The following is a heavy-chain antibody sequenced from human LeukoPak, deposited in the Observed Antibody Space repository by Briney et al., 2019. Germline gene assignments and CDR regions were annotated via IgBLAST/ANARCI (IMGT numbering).Heavy chain of an antibody. CDR2: FDPEDGET. J-gene: IGHJ4*02. CDR1: GYTLTELS. V-gene: IGHV1-24*01. CDR3: ARDDDSSDLHRFDY. D-gene: IGHD3-22*01. Sequence: ASVKVSCKVSGYTLTELSMHWVRQAPGKGLEWMGGFDPEDGETIYAQKFQGRVTMTEDTSTDTAYMELSSLRSEDTAVYYCARDDDSSDLHRFDYWGQGTLVTVSS.